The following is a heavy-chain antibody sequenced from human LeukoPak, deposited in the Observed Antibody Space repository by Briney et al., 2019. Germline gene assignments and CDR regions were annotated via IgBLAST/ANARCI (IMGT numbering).Heavy chain of an antibody. CDR3: ARTLYDSSGNYPRYFDL. Sequence: ASVKVSCKASGYTFISYGISWVRQAPGQGVEWMGWISAYNGNTNYAQTRQGRVTMTEATSTRTADMELRSLRSDDTAVYYCARTLYDSSGNYPRYFDLWGRGTLVTVSS. CDR2: ISAYNGNT. V-gene: IGHV1-18*01. CDR1: GYTFISYG. D-gene: IGHD3-22*01. J-gene: IGHJ2*01.